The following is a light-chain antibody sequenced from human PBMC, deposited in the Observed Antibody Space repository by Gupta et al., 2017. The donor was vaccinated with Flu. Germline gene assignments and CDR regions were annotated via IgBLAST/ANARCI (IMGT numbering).Light chain of an antibody. CDR3: ATWDDSLAGQV. CDR1: SSNIGART. CDR2: SNF. Sequence: QSVLTQPPSASGAPGPRVISSCYGSSSNIGARTVHWYQQFPGTAPKLLIYSNFQRPSVVPDRFSATKSGTSASLAISGLQAEDEADYYCATWDDSLAGQVFGGGTKLTVL. V-gene: IGLV1-44*01. J-gene: IGLJ3*02.